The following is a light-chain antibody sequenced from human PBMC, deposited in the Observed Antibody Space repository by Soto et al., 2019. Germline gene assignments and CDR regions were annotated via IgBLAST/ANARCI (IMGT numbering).Light chain of an antibody. CDR1: EDISTW. Sequence: DIQMTQSPSSVSASVVDRVTITGLSSEDISTWLAWYQQKPGKAPKLLIYAASSLQSGVPSRFSGSGSGTDFTLTISSLQPEDFATYYCQHADSFPLITFGQGTRLEIK. V-gene: IGKV1-12*01. CDR3: QHADSFPLIT. CDR2: AAS. J-gene: IGKJ5*01.